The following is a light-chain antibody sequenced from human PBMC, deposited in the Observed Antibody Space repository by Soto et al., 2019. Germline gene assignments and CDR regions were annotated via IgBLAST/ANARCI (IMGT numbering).Light chain of an antibody. V-gene: IGLV1-44*01. CDR2: FNT. CDR1: GSNIGSNA. CDR3: AAWDDSLTGLL. Sequence: QAVLTQPPSASGTPGQRVTFSCSGSGSNIGSNAVNWYQQLPGTAPKLLIYFNTQRPSGVPDRFSGSKSGTSASLAISGLHSEDEADYYCAAWDDSLTGLLIGGGTKLTVL. J-gene: IGLJ2*01.